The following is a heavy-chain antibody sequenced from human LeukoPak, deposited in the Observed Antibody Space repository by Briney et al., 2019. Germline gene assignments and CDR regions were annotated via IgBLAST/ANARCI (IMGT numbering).Heavy chain of an antibody. V-gene: IGHV1-18*01. D-gene: IGHD5-12*01. Sequence: ASVKVSCKSSGYTFTSYGISWVRQAPGQGLEWMGWISAYNGNTNYAHKLQGRVTMTTDTSTSTAYIELRSLRSDDTAVYYCARDLYSGYDTFGYWGQGTLVTVSS. CDR3: ARDLYSGYDTFGY. CDR1: GYTFTSYG. J-gene: IGHJ4*02. CDR2: ISAYNGNT.